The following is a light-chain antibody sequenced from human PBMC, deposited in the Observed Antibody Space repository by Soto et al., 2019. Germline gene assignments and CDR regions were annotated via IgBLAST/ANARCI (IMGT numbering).Light chain of an antibody. CDR3: QQYNNWPYT. CDR1: QSVSSN. J-gene: IGKJ2*01. V-gene: IGKV3-15*01. Sequence: EIVMTQSPATLSVSPGERATLSCRASQSVSSNLAWYQQKPGQAPRLLIYGASTRATGIPARFSGSGSGPEFTLTISRLQSEDFAVYYCQQYNNWPYTFGQGTKREIK. CDR2: GAS.